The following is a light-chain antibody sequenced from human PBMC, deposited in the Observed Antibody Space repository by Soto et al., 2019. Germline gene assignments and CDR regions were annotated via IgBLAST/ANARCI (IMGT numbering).Light chain of an antibody. J-gene: IGKJ4*01. CDR1: QDISSY. V-gene: IGKV1-16*01. CDR3: QQYNSYPLT. CDR2: EAS. Sequence: EIQMTQSPSSLAASLGDRVTITFRASQDISSYLAWLQQKPGKAPKSLIYEASNLQSGVSSRFSGSGSGTDFTLTISSLQPEDFAIYYCQQYNSYPLTFGGGTKVDIK.